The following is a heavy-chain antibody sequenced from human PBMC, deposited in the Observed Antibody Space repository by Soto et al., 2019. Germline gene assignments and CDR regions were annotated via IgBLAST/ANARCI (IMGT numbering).Heavy chain of an antibody. CDR1: GGTFSSYA. CDR3: ARGDRYYYDSSAGGPAEYCQH. Sequence: QVQLVQSGAEVKKPGSSVKVSCKASGGTFSSYAISWVRQAPGQGLEWMGGIIPIFGTANYEQKFQGRVTITADESTSTAYMERSSLRSEDTAVYYCARGDRYYYDSSAGGPAEYCQHWGQGTLVTVSS. V-gene: IGHV1-69*01. J-gene: IGHJ1*01. CDR2: IIPIFGTA. D-gene: IGHD3-22*01.